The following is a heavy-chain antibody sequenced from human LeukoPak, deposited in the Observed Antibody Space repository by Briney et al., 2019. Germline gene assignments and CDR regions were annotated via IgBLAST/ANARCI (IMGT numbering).Heavy chain of an antibody. J-gene: IGHJ5*02. CDR3: ARGPYYYGSGSGNWFDP. D-gene: IGHD3-10*01. Sequence: SETLSLTCTVSGGSISSYYWSWIRQPAGKGLEWIGRIYTSGSTNYNPSLKSRVTMSVDTSKNQFSLKLSSVTAADTAVYYCARGPYYYGSGSGNWFDPWGQGTLVTVSS. CDR1: GGSISSYY. V-gene: IGHV4-4*07. CDR2: IYTSGST.